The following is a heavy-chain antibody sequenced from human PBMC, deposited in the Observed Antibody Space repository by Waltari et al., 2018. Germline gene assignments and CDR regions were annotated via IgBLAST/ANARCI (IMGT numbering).Heavy chain of an antibody. CDR1: GFTFSSYS. CDR2: ISSISSYI. J-gene: IGHJ4*02. V-gene: IGHV3-21*01. Sequence: EVQLVESGGGLVKPGGSLRLSCAASGFTFSSYSMNWVRQAPGKGLEWGSSISSISSYIYYADSVKGRFTISRDNAKNSLYLQMNSLRAEDTAVYYCARGIAARLDYWGQGTLVTVSS. CDR3: ARGIAARLDY. D-gene: IGHD6-6*01.